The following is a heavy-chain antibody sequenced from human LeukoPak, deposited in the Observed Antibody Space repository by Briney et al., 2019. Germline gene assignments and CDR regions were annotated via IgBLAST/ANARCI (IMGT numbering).Heavy chain of an antibody. CDR2: ISSSGSTI. D-gene: IGHD3-10*01. CDR3: ARVAFTYYYGSGSHHDAFDI. V-gene: IGHV3-48*04. CDR1: GFTFSSYS. J-gene: IGHJ3*02. Sequence: GGSLRLSCAASGFTFSSYSMNWVRQAPGKGLEWVSYISSSGSTIYYADSVKGRFTISRDNAKNSLYLQMNSLRGEDTAVYYCARVAFTYYYGSGSHHDAFDIWGQGTMVTVSS.